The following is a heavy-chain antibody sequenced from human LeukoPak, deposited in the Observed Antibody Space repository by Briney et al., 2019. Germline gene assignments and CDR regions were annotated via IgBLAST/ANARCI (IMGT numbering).Heavy chain of an antibody. J-gene: IGHJ4*02. CDR3: ASRDNWNDPFDY. Sequence: SVKVSCKASGGTFSSYAISWVRQAPGQGLEWMGGIIPIFGTANYAQKFQGRVTITADESTSTAYMELSSLRSEDTAVYYCASRDNWNDPFDYWGQGTLVTVTS. D-gene: IGHD1-1*01. CDR2: IIPIFGTA. CDR1: GGTFSSYA. V-gene: IGHV1-69*13.